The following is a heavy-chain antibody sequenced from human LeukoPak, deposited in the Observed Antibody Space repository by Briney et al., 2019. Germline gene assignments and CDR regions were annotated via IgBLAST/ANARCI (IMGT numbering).Heavy chain of an antibody. CDR3: ARALGDYYYGMDV. V-gene: IGHV4-30-2*01. CDR2: IYHSGST. CDR1: GGSISSGGYS. D-gene: IGHD3-3*02. Sequence: PSETLSLTCAVSGGSISSGGYSWSWIRQPPGKGLEWIGYIYHSGSTYYNPSLKSQVTISVDRSKNQFSLKLSSVTAADTAVYYCARALGDYYYGMDVWGQGTTVTVSS. J-gene: IGHJ6*02.